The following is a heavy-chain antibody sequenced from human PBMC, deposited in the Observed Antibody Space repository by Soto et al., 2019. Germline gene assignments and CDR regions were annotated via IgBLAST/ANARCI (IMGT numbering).Heavy chain of an antibody. D-gene: IGHD4-17*01. J-gene: IGHJ4*02. CDR3: ATQRDYGDYGAFDY. CDR2: INPNSGGT. Sequence: ASVKVSCKTSGYTFTGYYIHWVRQAPGQGLEWMGWINPNSGGTNYAQNFQGWVTMTRDTSITTAYMELSRLRSDDTAVYYCATQRDYGDYGAFDYWGQGTLVTVSS. CDR1: GYTFTGYY. V-gene: IGHV1-2*04.